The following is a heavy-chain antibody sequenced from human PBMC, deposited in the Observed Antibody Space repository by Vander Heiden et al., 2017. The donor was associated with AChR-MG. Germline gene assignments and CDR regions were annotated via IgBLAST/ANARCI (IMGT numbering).Heavy chain of an antibody. D-gene: IGHD6-19*01. Sequence: EVQLLESGGGLVQPGGSLRLSCAASGFTFSSYAMSWVRQAPGKGLEWVSAISGSGGSTYYADSVKGRFTISRDNSKNTLYLQRNSLRAEDTAVYYCAIHSVAGTGWDHYYYYGMDVWGQGTTVTVSS. V-gene: IGHV3-23*01. CDR2: ISGSGGST. CDR1: GFTFSSYA. J-gene: IGHJ6*02. CDR3: AIHSVAGTGWDHYYYYGMDV.